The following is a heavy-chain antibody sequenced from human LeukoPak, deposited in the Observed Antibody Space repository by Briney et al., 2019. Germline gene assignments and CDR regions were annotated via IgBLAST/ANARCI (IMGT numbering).Heavy chain of an antibody. CDR2: SGASSSDV. J-gene: IGHJ3*02. CDR3: ARGRDHAFDI. CDR1: GLAFSSSA. Sequence: PGGSLRLSCAASGLAFSSSAMNWVRQTPGKGLEWLSYSGASSSDVYYADSVKGRFTISRDNAKSSLYLQMNSLTAEDTAIYFCARGRDHAFDIWGQGTRVTVSS. V-gene: IGHV3-48*01.